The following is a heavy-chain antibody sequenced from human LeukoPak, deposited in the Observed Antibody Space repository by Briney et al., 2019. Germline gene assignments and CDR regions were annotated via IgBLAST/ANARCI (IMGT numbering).Heavy chain of an antibody. CDR2: IYSGGST. V-gene: IGHV3-66*01. J-gene: IGHJ4*02. CDR3: ARDRSRYYYDSSGYYI. CDR1: GFTVSSNY. D-gene: IGHD3-22*01. Sequence: GGSLRLSCAVFGFTVSSNYMSWVRQAPGKGLEWVSVIYSGGSTYYADSVKGRFTISRDNSKNTLYLQMNSLRAEDTAVYYCARDRSRYYYDSSGYYIWGQGTLVTVSS.